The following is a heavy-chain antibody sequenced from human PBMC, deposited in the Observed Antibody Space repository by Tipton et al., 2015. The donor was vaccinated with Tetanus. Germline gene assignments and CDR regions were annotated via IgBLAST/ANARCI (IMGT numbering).Heavy chain of an antibody. V-gene: IGHV3-23*01. CDR2: SDHSGGAT. J-gene: IGHJ4*01. CDR1: GFDFDSYV. CDR3: VKGGAGPRGEN. D-gene: IGHD2-21*01. Sequence: SLRLSCVASGFDFDSYVLSWVRQAPGKGLEWVSRSDHSGGATYYADSVRGRFTISRDASRYTLLLHMTSLTVEDTAFYFWVKGGAGPRGENWGHGTLVTVSS.